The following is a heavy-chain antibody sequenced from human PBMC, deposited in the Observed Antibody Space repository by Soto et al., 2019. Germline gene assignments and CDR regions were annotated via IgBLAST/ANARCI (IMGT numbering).Heavy chain of an antibody. D-gene: IGHD6-13*01. Sequence: SETLSLTCAVSGGSISSGDYYWSWIRQPPGKGLEWIGYIYYSGSTYYNPSLKSRVTISVDTSKNQFSLKLSSVTAADTAVYYCARGSRYSSSWTNWFDPWGQGTLVTVSS. CDR3: ARGSRYSSSWTNWFDP. J-gene: IGHJ5*02. V-gene: IGHV4-30-4*01. CDR1: GGSISSGDYY. CDR2: IYYSGST.